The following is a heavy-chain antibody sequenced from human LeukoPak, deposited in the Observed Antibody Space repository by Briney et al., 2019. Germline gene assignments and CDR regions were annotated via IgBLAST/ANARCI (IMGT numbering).Heavy chain of an antibody. CDR3: ARLRAYYYDSSGYYNFDF. CDR1: GGSISSSSYY. D-gene: IGHD3-22*01. CDR2: IYYSGST. V-gene: IGHV4-39*01. J-gene: IGHJ4*02. Sequence: PSETLSLTCTVSGGSISSSSYYWGWIRQPPGKGLEWIGSIYYSGSTYYHPSLKSRVTISVDTSKNQFSLKLSSVTAADTAVYYCARLRAYYYDSSGYYNFDFWGQGTLVTVSS.